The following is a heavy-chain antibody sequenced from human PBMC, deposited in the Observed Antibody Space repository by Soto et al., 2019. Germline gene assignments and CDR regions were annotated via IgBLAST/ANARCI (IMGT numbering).Heavy chain of an antibody. J-gene: IGHJ4*02. Sequence: PSETLSLTCTVSAGSISSYYWSWIRQPPGKGLEWIGYIYYSGNTNYNPSLKSRVTISVNTPKNQFSLKLSSVTAADTAVYYCARHIRNQGFQYYFASWGQGTLVTVSS. V-gene: IGHV4-59*08. CDR1: AGSISSYY. CDR2: IYYSGNT. CDR3: ARHIRNQGFQYYFAS.